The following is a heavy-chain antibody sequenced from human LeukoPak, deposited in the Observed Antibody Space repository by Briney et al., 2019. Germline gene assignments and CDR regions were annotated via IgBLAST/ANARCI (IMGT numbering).Heavy chain of an antibody. CDR1: GFTFSDYY. D-gene: IGHD5-18*01. CDR3: VRGYSHGDY. J-gene: IGHJ4*02. CDR2: IGGRGRTI. V-gene: IGHV3-11*01. Sequence: PGGSLRLSCAASGFTFSDYYMSWIRQAPGKELEWVSYIGGRGRTIYFADSVKGRFTISRDNAKNSLYLQMNGLRAEDTAVYCCVRGYSHGDYWGQGTLVTVSS.